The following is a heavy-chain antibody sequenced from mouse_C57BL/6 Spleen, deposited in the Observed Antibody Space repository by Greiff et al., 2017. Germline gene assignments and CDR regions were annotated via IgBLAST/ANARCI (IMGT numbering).Heavy chain of an antibody. D-gene: IGHD2-3*01. V-gene: IGHV1-26*01. Sequence: EVQLQQSGPELVKPGASVKISCKASGYTFTDYYMNWVKQSHGKSLEWIGDINPNNGGTSYNQKFKGKATLTVDKSSSTAYMELRSLTSEDSAVYYCARWDGYYRYAMDYWGQGTSVTVSS. CDR1: GYTFTDYY. CDR3: ARWDGYYRYAMDY. J-gene: IGHJ4*01. CDR2: INPNNGGT.